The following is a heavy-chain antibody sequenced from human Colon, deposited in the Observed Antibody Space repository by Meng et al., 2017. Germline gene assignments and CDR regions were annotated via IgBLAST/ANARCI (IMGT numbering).Heavy chain of an antibody. D-gene: IGHD1-7*01. CDR3: ARDGGNYDFDY. Sequence: QVQLVQSGPVVKKPGASVKLSRKASGYTFTDCYVHWVRQAPGQGLEWMGRIIPSSGVANSAQKFQGRVTLTWDTSISTAYMELSSLRSDDTAIYYCARDGGNYDFDYWGQGTLVTVSS. J-gene: IGHJ4*02. CDR2: IIPSSGVA. CDR1: GYTFTDCY. V-gene: IGHV1-2*06.